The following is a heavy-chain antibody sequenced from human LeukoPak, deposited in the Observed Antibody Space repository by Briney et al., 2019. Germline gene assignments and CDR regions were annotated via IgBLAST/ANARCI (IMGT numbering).Heavy chain of an antibody. V-gene: IGHV3-23*01. Sequence: GGSLRLSCAASGFTFSSYWMSWARQAPGKGLQWVSVIGSSGTTTYYADSVKGRFTISRDNSKNTLYLQMNSLRAEDTAVYYCANKAGYGASDYWGQGTLVTVSS. CDR1: GFTFSSYW. CDR3: ANKAGYGASDY. J-gene: IGHJ4*02. CDR2: IGSSGTTT. D-gene: IGHD4-17*01.